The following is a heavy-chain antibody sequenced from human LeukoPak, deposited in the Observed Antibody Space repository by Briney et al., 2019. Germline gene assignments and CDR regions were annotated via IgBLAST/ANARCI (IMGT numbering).Heavy chain of an antibody. Sequence: GGSLRLSCAASGFTFSSYAMHWVRQAPGKGLEYVSAMSSMGGTTDYANSVKGRFTISRDNSKNTLYLQMGSLRAEDMAVYYCARVGDVGPFDYWGQGTLVSVSS. CDR2: MSSMGGTT. CDR1: GFTFSSYA. CDR3: ARVGDVGPFDY. J-gene: IGHJ4*02. D-gene: IGHD3-16*01. V-gene: IGHV3-64*01.